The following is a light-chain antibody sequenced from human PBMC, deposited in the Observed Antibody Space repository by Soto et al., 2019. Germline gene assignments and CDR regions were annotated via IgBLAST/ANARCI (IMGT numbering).Light chain of an antibody. CDR1: QSVSSN. CDR3: QQYNNWPRT. CDR2: GAS. J-gene: IGKJ1*01. V-gene: IGKV3-15*01. Sequence: IVLTLSAATLSLSPGEGATLSFRASQSVSSNLAWYQQKPGQAPRLLIYGASTRATGIPARFSGSGSGTEFTLTISSLQSEDFAVYYCQQYNNWPRTFGQGTKVDIK.